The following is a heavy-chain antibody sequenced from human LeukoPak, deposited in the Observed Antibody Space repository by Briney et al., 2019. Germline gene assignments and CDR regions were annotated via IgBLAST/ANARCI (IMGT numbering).Heavy chain of an antibody. CDR1: GFTFSSYA. Sequence: GGSLRLSCAASGFTFSSYAMSGVRQAPGKGLEWVSAISGSGGSTYYADSVKGRFTISRDNSKNTLYLQMNSLRAEDTAVYYCAKDGGEQWLVPIDYWGQGTLVTVSS. D-gene: IGHD6-19*01. CDR2: ISGSGGST. V-gene: IGHV3-23*01. J-gene: IGHJ4*02. CDR3: AKDGGEQWLVPIDY.